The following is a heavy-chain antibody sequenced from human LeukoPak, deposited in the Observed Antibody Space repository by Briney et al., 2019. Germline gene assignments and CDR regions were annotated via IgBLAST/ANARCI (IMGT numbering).Heavy chain of an antibody. CDR2: FDPEDGKT. V-gene: IGHV1-24*01. CDR1: GYTLTELS. CDR3: ATFNYYDSSGYYYYGY. Sequence: ASVKVSCKVSGYTLTELSMHWVRQAPGKGLEWMGGFDPEDGKTIYAQKFQGRVTMTEDTSTDTAYMELSSLRSEDTAVYYCATFNYYDSSGYYYYGYWGQGTLVTVSS. J-gene: IGHJ4*02. D-gene: IGHD3-22*01.